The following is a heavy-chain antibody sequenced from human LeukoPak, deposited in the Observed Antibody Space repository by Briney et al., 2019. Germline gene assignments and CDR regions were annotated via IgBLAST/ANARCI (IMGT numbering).Heavy chain of an antibody. CDR1: GGSISNSSYY. J-gene: IGHJ5*02. V-gene: IGHV4-39*01. CDR2: IYYSGST. Sequence: SETLSLTCTVSGGSISNSSYYWGWIRQPPGKGLEWIGSIYYSGSTYYHLSLKSRVTISVDTSKNQFSLKLSSVTAADTAVYYCARHERASNWFDPWGQGTLVTVSS. CDR3: ARHERASNWFDP.